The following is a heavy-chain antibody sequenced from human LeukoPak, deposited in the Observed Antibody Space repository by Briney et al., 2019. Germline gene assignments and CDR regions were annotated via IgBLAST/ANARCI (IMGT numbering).Heavy chain of an antibody. CDR2: ISSSSSTI. Sequence: GGSLRLSCAASGFTFSNYSMNWVRQAPGKGLEWVSYISSSSSTIYYADSVKRRFTISSDNAKNSLYLQMNSLRAEDTAVYYGATDFDGGWYKWFGPWGQGTLVTVSS. CDR3: ATDFDGGWYKWFGP. CDR1: GFTFSNYS. D-gene: IGHD2-15*01. V-gene: IGHV3-48*01. J-gene: IGHJ5*02.